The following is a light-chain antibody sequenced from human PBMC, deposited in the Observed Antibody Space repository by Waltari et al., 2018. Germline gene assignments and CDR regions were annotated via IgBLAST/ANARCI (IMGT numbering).Light chain of an antibody. CDR2: WAS. CDR1: QSVLYSSNNKKY. V-gene: IGKV4-1*01. J-gene: IGKJ2*01. Sequence: DIVMTQSPDSLAVSLGERATINCKSSQSVLYSSNNKKYLAWYQQKPGQPPKLLIYWASTRESGVPDRFSGSGSGTDFTLTISSLQAEDVAVYYCQQYYSTPSFGQGTKLEIK. CDR3: QQYYSTPS.